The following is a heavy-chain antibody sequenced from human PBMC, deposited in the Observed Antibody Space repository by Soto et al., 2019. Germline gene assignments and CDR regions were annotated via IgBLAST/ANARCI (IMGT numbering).Heavy chain of an antibody. Sequence: SVKVSCKASGGTFSSYAISWVRQAPGQGLEWMGGIIPIFGTANYAQKFQGRVTITADESTSTAYMELSSLRSEDTAVYYCAHPKRNYYYYYGMDVWGQGTTVTVSS. V-gene: IGHV1-69*13. CDR3: AHPKRNYYYYYGMDV. CDR1: GGTFSSYA. J-gene: IGHJ6*02. CDR2: IIPIFGTA.